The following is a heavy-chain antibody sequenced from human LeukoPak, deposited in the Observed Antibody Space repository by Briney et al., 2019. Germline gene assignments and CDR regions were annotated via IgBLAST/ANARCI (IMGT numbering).Heavy chain of an antibody. CDR2: IYYSGST. CDR3: ARARYNWFDP. CDR1: GGSISSYY. V-gene: IGHV4-59*01. J-gene: IGHJ5*02. Sequence: SETVSLTCTVSGGSISSYYWSWIRQPPGKGLEWIGYIYYSGSTNYNPSLKSRVTISVDTSKNQFSLDLSSVTAADTAVYYCARARYNWFDPWGQGTLVTVSS.